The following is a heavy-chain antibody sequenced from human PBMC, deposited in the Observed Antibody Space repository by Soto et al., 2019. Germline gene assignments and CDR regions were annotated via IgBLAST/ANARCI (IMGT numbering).Heavy chain of an antibody. V-gene: IGHV4-34*01. J-gene: IGHJ4*02. D-gene: IGHD3-9*01. Sequence: SETLSLTCAVYGGSFSGYYWSWIRQPPGKGLEWIGEINHSGSTNYNPSLKSRVTISVDTSKNQFSLKLSSVTAADTAVYYCAREPRYYDILTGYYKGTYYYFDYWGQGTLVTVSS. CDR1: GGSFSGYY. CDR2: INHSGST. CDR3: AREPRYYDILTGYYKGTYYYFDY.